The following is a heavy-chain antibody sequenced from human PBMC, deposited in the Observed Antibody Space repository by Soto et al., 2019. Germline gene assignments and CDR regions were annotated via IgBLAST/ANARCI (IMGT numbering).Heavy chain of an antibody. D-gene: IGHD2-15*01. J-gene: IGHJ5*02. Sequence: PGGSLRLSCAASGFTFRNYAIRWVRQAPGKGLEWVSSISGSGGSTYYADSVKGRFTISRDNSKNTVHLQMNSLRVEDTAVYYCAKGLGVVEATPSRFDPWGQGTLVTVPS. CDR1: GFTFRNYA. V-gene: IGHV3-23*01. CDR2: ISGSGGST. CDR3: AKGLGVVEATPSRFDP.